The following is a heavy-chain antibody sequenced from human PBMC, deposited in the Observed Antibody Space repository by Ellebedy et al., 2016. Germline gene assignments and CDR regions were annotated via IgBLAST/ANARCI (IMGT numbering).Heavy chain of an antibody. J-gene: IGHJ3*02. Sequence: GESLKISXAASGFTFSSYSMNWVRQAPGKGLEWVSSISSSSSTIYYADSVKGRFTISRDNAKNTLYLQMNSLRAEDTAVYYCARVSRPHDAFDIWGQGTMVTVSS. CDR3: ARVSRPHDAFDI. V-gene: IGHV3-48*04. CDR2: ISSSSSTI. CDR1: GFTFSSYS.